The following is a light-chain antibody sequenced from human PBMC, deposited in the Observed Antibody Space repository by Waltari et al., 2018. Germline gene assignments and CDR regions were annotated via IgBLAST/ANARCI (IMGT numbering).Light chain of an antibody. V-gene: IGKV3-15*01. CDR2: HAS. CDR1: KSVSTN. Sequence: ETILTQSPVTLSVSPGDTVTLSCRGSKSVSTNLAWYHQKPGQAPTLLIYHASTRATGVPAMFSGSGSGTEFTLTVTRLQSEDFGTYYCQQYNEWPPLTFGGGTKVEIK. J-gene: IGKJ4*01. CDR3: QQYNEWPPLT.